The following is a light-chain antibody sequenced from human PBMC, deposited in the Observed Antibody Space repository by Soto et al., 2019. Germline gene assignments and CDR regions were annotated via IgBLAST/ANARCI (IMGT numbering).Light chain of an antibody. CDR2: GAS. Sequence: EIVLTQSPGTLSLSPGERATLSCRASQSVSSSYLAWYQNKPGQAPRLLIYGASSRATGIPDRFSGSGSGTYLTLTISRLEPEDFALYYCQQYGTSPLTFGGGTKVEI. J-gene: IGKJ4*01. V-gene: IGKV3-20*01. CDR1: QSVSSSY. CDR3: QQYGTSPLT.